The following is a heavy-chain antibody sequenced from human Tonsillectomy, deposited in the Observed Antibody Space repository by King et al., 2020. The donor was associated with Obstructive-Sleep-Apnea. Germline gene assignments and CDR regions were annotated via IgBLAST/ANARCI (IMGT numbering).Heavy chain of an antibody. Sequence: QLQESGPGLVKPSEPLSLTCTVSGGSISSSSYYWGWIRQPPGKGLEWIGSIHSSGDTYYYPSLKSRVTISVATSKSQLSLKLNSVTAADTAVYYCARHKILTIAAADDHWGQGTLVTVSS. V-gene: IGHV4-39*01. D-gene: IGHD6-13*01. CDR3: ARHKILTIAAADDH. CDR2: IHSSGDT. J-gene: IGHJ4*02. CDR1: GGSISSSSYY.